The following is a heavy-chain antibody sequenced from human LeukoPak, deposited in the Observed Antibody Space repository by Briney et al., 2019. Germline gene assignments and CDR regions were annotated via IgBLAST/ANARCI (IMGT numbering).Heavy chain of an antibody. Sequence: PGGSLRLSCAASGFTFSSYGMHWVRQAPGKGLEWVAFIRYDGSNKYYADSVKGRFTISRDNSKNTLYLQTNSLRAEDTAVYYCAKDLGKYYDFWSGSPTGFDYWGQGTLVTVSS. D-gene: IGHD3-3*01. V-gene: IGHV3-30*02. J-gene: IGHJ4*02. CDR3: AKDLGKYYDFWSGSPTGFDY. CDR2: IRYDGSNK. CDR1: GFTFSSYG.